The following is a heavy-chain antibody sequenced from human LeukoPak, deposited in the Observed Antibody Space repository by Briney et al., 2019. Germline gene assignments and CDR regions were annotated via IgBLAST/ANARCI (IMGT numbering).Heavy chain of an antibody. V-gene: IGHV3-7*01. D-gene: IGHD5-12*01. CDR2: IKQDGSEK. Sequence: PGGSLRLSCAASGFTFSSYWMSWVRQAPGKGLEWVANIKQDGSEKYYVDSVKGRFTISRDNAKNPLYLQMNSLRAEDTAVYYCATSVGDGYDSNWGQGTLVTVSS. CDR3: ATSVGDGYDSN. CDR1: GFTFSSYW. J-gene: IGHJ4*02.